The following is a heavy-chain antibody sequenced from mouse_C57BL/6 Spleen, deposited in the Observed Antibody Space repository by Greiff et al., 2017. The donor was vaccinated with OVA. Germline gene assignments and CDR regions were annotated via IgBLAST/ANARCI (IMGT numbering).Heavy chain of an antibody. V-gene: IGHV1-50*01. CDR3: ARSPSITTVVDTTYPLDY. CDR1: GYTFTSYW. CDR2: IDPSDSYT. D-gene: IGHD1-1*01. J-gene: IGHJ2*01. Sequence: QVQLQQPGAELVKPGASVKLSCKASGYTFTSYWMQWVKQRPGQGLEWIGEIDPSDSYTNYNQKFKGKSTLTVDTSSSTAYMQLSSLTSEDSAVYYCARSPSITTVVDTTYPLDYWGQGTTLTVSS.